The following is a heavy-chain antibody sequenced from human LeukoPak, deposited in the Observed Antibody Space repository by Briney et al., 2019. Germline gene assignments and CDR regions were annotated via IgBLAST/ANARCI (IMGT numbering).Heavy chain of an antibody. V-gene: IGHV3-30*04. CDR1: GFTFSSYA. CDR3: ARLMGYSSSWYGGVFDY. CDR2: ISYDGSNK. Sequence: GRSLRLSCAAPGFTFSSYAMHWVRQAPGKGLEWVAVISYDGSNKYYADSVKGRFTISRDNPKNTLYLQMNSLRAEDTAVYYCARLMGYSSSWYGGVFDYWGQGTLVTVSS. J-gene: IGHJ4*02. D-gene: IGHD6-13*01.